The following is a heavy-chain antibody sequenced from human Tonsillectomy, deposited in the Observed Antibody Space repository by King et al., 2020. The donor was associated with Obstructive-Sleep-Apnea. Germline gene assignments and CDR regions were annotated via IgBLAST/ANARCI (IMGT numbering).Heavy chain of an antibody. CDR1: GGSISSGGYY. D-gene: IGHD3-16*01. CDR3: ARDLGQVFRHAFDI. Sequence: VQLQESGPGLVKPSQTLSLTCTVSGGSISSGGYYWSWIRQHPGKGLEWIGYIYYSWSTYYNPSLKSRVTISVDTSKNQFSLKLSSVTAADTAVHYCARDLGQVFRHAFDIWGQGTMVTVSS. V-gene: IGHV4-31*03. J-gene: IGHJ3*02. CDR2: IYYSWST.